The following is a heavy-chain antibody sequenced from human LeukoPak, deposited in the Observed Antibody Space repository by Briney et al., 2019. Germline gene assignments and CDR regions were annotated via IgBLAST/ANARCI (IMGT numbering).Heavy chain of an antibody. Sequence: PSQTLSLTCAVSGGSISSGGYSWSWIRQPPGKGLEWIGYIYHSGSTYYNPSLKSRVTISVDRSKNQFSLKLSSVTAADTAVYYCARVETYYDSSGYYYAGGSWFDPWGQGTLVTVSS. CDR2: IYHSGST. J-gene: IGHJ5*02. D-gene: IGHD3-22*01. V-gene: IGHV4-30-2*01. CDR1: GGSISSGGYS. CDR3: ARVETYYDSSGYYYAGGSWFDP.